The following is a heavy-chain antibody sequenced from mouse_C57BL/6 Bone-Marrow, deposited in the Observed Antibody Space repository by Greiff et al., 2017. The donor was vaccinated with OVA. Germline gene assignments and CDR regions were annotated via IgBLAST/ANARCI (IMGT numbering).Heavy chain of an antibody. Sequence: VQLQQSGTVLARPGASVKMSCKTSGYTFTSYWMHWVKQRPGQGLEWIGAIYPGNSDTSYNQKFKGKAKLTAVTSASTAYMELSSLTNEDSAVYYCSYYGSSYGDYFDYWGQGTTLTVSS. CDR3: SYYGSSYGDYFDY. V-gene: IGHV1-5*01. CDR2: IYPGNSDT. D-gene: IGHD1-1*01. CDR1: GYTFTSYW. J-gene: IGHJ2*01.